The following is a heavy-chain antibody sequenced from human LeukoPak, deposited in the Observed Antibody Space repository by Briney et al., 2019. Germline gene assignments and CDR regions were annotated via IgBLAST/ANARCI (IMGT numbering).Heavy chain of an antibody. CDR1: GFTVSSNY. J-gene: IGHJ6*02. CDR3: ARDTSTNLTTVVTPSYYYYGMDV. CDR2: IYSGGST. D-gene: IGHD4-23*01. Sequence: GGSLRLSCAASGFTVSSNYMSWVRQAPGKGLEWVSVIYSGGSTYYADSVKGRFTISRDNSKNTLYLQMNSLRAEDTAVYYCARDTSTNLTTVVTPSYYYYGMDVWGQGTTVTVSS. V-gene: IGHV3-66*01.